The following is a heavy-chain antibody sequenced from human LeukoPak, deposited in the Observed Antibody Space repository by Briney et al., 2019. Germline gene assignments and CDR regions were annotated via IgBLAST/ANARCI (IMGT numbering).Heavy chain of an antibody. J-gene: IGHJ2*01. CDR3: AKDIDWGRFDV. Sequence: GGSLRLSCAASGFTFSSHGMDWVRQAPGMGLEWVSGVSPSGDITYYADSVKGRFAISRDKSRNTVYFQLNSLRADDTAVYYCAKDIDWGRFDVWGRGTLVTVSS. V-gene: IGHV3-23*01. CDR1: GFTFSSHG. CDR2: VSPSGDIT. D-gene: IGHD7-27*01.